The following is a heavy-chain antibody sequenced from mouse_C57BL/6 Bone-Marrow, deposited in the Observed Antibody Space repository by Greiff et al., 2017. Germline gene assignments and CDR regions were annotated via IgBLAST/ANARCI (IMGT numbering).Heavy chain of an antibody. CDR2: IYPGSGNT. CDR3: AITTVVATGRYFDV. J-gene: IGHJ1*03. CDR1: GYSFTSYY. Sequence: VQLQQSGPELVKPGASVKISCKASGYSFTSYYIHWVKQRPGQGLEWIGWIYPGSGNTKYNEKFKGKATLTADTSSSTAYMQLSSLTSEDSAVYYCAITTVVATGRYFDVWGTGTTVTVSS. V-gene: IGHV1-66*01. D-gene: IGHD1-1*01.